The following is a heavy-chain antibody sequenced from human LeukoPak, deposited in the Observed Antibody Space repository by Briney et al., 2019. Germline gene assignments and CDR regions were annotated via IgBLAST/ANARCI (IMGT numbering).Heavy chain of an antibody. D-gene: IGHD6-19*01. CDR1: GYTFTSYA. V-gene: IGHV7-4-1*02. J-gene: IGHJ4*02. CDR2: INTNTGNP. Sequence: GASVKVSCKASGYTFTSYAMNWVRQAPGQGPEWMGWINTNTGNPTYAQGFTGRFVFSLDTSVSTAYLQISSLKAEDTAVYYCAIEEQWPEVDYWGQGTLVTVSS. CDR3: AIEEQWPEVDY.